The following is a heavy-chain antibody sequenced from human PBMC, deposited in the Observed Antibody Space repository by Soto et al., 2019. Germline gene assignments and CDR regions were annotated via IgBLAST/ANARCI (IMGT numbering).Heavy chain of an antibody. Sequence: GGSLRLSCAASGFTFSSYAMRWVRQAPGKGLEWVSAISGSGGSTYYADSVKGRFTISRDNSKNTLYLQMNSLRAEDTAVYYCEKDNRYAQLDQTGYWGQGTLVTVSS. CDR1: GFTFSSYA. CDR2: ISGSGGST. J-gene: IGHJ4*02. D-gene: IGHD1-1*01. V-gene: IGHV3-23*01. CDR3: EKDNRYAQLDQTGY.